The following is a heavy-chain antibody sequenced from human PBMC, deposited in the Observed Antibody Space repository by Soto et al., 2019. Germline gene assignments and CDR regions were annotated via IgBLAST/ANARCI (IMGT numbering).Heavy chain of an antibody. J-gene: IGHJ4*02. V-gene: IGHV3-9*01. CDR2: ISWNSDSK. D-gene: IGHD1-1*01. CDR1: GFSFENHA. Sequence: EVQLVESGGGLVQPGRSLRLSCTASGFSFENHAMHWVRQAPGKGLEWVSAISWNSDSKGYADSVKGRFTVSRDNAKNSLYLQMNSLRAEDTALYYCAKDTTGTYTTFDYWGQGTLVTVSS. CDR3: AKDTTGTYTTFDY.